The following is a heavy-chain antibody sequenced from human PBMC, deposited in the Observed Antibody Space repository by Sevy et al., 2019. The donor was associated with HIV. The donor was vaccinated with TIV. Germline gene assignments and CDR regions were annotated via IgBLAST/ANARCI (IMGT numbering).Heavy chain of an antibody. V-gene: IGHV3-74*03. J-gene: IGHJ4*02. CDR3: ARPTDISIGSPFDS. D-gene: IGHD2-15*01. Sequence: GGSLRLSCAASGFTFSSYWMHWVRQAPGERPVWVSRINGDGKTTTYADSVKGRFTISRDNGKNTVYLQMDSLRAEDTAVYYCARPTDISIGSPFDSWGLGTLVTVSS. CDR1: GFTFSSYW. CDR2: INGDGKTT.